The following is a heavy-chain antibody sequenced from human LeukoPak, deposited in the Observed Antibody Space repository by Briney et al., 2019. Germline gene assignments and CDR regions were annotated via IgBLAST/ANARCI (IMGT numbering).Heavy chain of an antibody. V-gene: IGHV1-69*04. J-gene: IGHJ4*02. CDR1: GGTFSSYA. Sequence: SVKVSCKASGGTFSSYAISWVRQAPGQGLEWMGMIIPILGIANYAQKFQGRVTITADKSTSTAYMELSSLRSEDTAVYYCARMVEVTMVRGVIPLDYWGQGTLVTVSS. D-gene: IGHD3-10*01. CDR3: ARMVEVTMVRGVIPLDY. CDR2: IIPILGIA.